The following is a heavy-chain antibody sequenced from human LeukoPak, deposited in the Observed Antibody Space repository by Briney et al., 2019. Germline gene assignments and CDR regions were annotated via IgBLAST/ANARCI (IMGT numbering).Heavy chain of an antibody. D-gene: IGHD7-27*01. CDR3: ARDRRTGIDYYYMDV. V-gene: IGHV4-59*01. Sequence: SETLSLTCTVSGGSISSYYWSWIRQPPGKGLEWIGYIYYSGSTNYNPSLKSRVTISVDTSKNQLSLKLSSVTAADTAVYYCARDRRTGIDYYYMDVWGKGTTVTVSS. J-gene: IGHJ6*03. CDR2: IYYSGST. CDR1: GGSISSYY.